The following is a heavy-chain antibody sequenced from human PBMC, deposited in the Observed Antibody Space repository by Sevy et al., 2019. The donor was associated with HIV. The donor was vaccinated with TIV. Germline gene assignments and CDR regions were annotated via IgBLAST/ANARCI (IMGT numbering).Heavy chain of an antibody. Sequence: ASVKVSCKASGYTFTSYYMHWVRQAPGQGLEWMGIINPSGGSTSYAQKFQGRVTMTRDTSTSTVYMELSSLRSEDTAVYYCARDRMDFIAVNYYFDYWGQGTLVTVSS. CDR2: INPSGGST. V-gene: IGHV1-46*01. CDR3: ARDRMDFIAVNYYFDY. CDR1: GYTFTSYY. J-gene: IGHJ4*02. D-gene: IGHD6-19*01.